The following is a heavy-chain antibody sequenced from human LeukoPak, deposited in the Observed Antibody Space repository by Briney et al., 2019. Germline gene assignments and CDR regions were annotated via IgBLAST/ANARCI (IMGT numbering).Heavy chain of an antibody. CDR2: ISGSGGST. CDR1: GFTFSSYD. CDR3: AKGRGNWNANWFDP. J-gene: IGHJ5*02. V-gene: IGHV3-23*01. Sequence: GGSLRLSCAASGFTFSSYDMSWVRQAPGKGLEWVSAISGSGGSTYYADSVKGRFTISRDNSKNTLYLQMNSLRAEDTAVYYCAKGRGNWNANWFDPWGQGTLVTVSS. D-gene: IGHD1-20*01.